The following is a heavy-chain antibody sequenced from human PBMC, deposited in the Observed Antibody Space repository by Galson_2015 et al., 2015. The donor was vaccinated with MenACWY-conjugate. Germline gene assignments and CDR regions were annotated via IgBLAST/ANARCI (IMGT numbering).Heavy chain of an antibody. Sequence: SLRLSRAASGFTFSTYSMNWVRQAPGKGLEWVSYISSGSSTIYYADSVKGRFTISRDNAKNSLYLQMNSLRDEDTAVYYCAAGNYGDFDYWGQGTLVTVSS. CDR1: GFTFSTYS. J-gene: IGHJ4*02. D-gene: IGHD4-17*01. V-gene: IGHV3-48*02. CDR2: ISSGSSTI. CDR3: AAGNYGDFDY.